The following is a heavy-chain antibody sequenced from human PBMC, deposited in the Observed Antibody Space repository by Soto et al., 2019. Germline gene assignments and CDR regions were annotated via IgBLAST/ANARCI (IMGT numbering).Heavy chain of an antibody. CDR2: VSAGGDMT. V-gene: IGHV3-23*01. J-gene: IGHJ6*02. Sequence: DVQLLESGGHLVQPGGSLRLSCAASGFTFSSYAMSGVRQAPGKGLEWVSSVSAGGDMTYYSDSVKGRFTISRDNSNNALFLQMNSLRIEDTALYYCARGDRGGSGSPASYYYSGLDVWGQGTTVTVS. CDR3: ARGDRGGSGSPASYYYSGLDV. CDR1: GFTFSSYA. D-gene: IGHD3-10*01.